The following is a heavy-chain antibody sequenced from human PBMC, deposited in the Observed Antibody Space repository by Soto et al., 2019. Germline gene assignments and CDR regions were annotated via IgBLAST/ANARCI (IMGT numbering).Heavy chain of an antibody. CDR2: VSHDGRNT. J-gene: IGHJ4*02. CDR3: AKGGRQWLVTSDFNY. D-gene: IGHD6-19*01. Sequence: VQLVESGGGLVQPGRSLRRSCAAAGFTFSDYAMHLVRKAPGKGLEWVAVVSHDGRNTHYADSVKGRFTISRASSKNTVSLEMTSLRAEDTAVYYCAKGGRQWLVTSDFNYWGQGALVTVSS. V-gene: IGHV3-30*18. CDR1: GFTFSDYA.